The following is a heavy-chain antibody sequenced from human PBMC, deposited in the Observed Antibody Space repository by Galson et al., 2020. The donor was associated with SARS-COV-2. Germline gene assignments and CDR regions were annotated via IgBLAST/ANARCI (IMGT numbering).Heavy chain of an antibody. D-gene: IGHD2-15*01. Sequence: SGPTLVKPTQPLTLTCTFSGFSLSTSGVGVGWIRQPPGKALEWLALIYWNDDKRYSPSLKSRLTITKDTSKNQVVLTMTNMDPVDTATYYCAHRYCSGGSCYPFDYWGQGTLVTVSS. J-gene: IGHJ4*02. CDR2: IYWNDDK. V-gene: IGHV2-5*01. CDR1: GFSLSTSGVG. CDR3: AHRYCSGGSCYPFDY.